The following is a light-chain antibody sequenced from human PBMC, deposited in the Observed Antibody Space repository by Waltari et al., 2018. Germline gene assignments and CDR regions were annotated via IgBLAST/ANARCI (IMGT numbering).Light chain of an antibody. CDR2: GKN. Sequence: SSELTQDPAVSVALGQTVRITCKGDSLRSYYASWYQQKPGQAPILVFYGKNSRPSRISDRLSGSRSVSTASLTITWAQAEDEAYYHCNSRDSSGQHLAVFGGGTTLTVL. V-gene: IGLV3-19*01. CDR3: NSRDSSGQHLAV. CDR1: SLRSYY. J-gene: IGLJ3*02.